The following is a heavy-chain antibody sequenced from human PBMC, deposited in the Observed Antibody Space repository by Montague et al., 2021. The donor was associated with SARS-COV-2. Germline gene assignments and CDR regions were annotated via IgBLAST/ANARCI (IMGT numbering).Heavy chain of an antibody. V-gene: IGHV4-4*02. CDR3: TGKGSGRSDLAY. CDR1: GDSISTDNW. Sequence: SETLSLTCAVSGDSISTDNWRSRLRPPPGKLLGSVGDNYHTGTNYYQPLRNGGVIMSDYKSWNQSPLLLSSVTAADTAIYYCTGKGSGRSDLAYWGQGTLVTVSS. CDR2: NYHTGTN. D-gene: IGHD1-26*01. J-gene: IGHJ4*02.